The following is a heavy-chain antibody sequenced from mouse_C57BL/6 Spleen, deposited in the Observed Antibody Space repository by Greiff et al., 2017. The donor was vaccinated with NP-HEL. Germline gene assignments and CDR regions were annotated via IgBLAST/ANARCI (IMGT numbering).Heavy chain of an antibody. CDR1: GYTFTSYW. J-gene: IGHJ3*01. CDR2: IDPSDSYT. Sequence: QVQLQQPGAELVMPGASVKLSCKASGYTFTSYWMHWVKQRPGQGLEWIGEIDPSDSYTNYNQKFKGKSTLTVDKSSSTAYMQLSSLTSEDSAVYYCARGSYYSNYETWFAYWGQGTLVTVSA. CDR3: ARGSYYSNYETWFAY. V-gene: IGHV1-69*01. D-gene: IGHD2-5*01.